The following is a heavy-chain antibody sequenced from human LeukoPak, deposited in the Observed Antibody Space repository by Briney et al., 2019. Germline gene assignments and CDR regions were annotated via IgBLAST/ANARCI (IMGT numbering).Heavy chain of an antibody. CDR3: AKDAGGSRYYMDV. CDR1: GFTFSNSG. D-gene: IGHD1-26*01. V-gene: IGHV3-30*18. CDR2: IWSDGTNK. J-gene: IGHJ6*03. Sequence: GRSLRLSCAASGFTFSNSGMHWVRQAPGKGLEWVAIIWSDGTNKYYADSVKGRITISRDNSKNTLFLEMNSLRIEDTAIYYCAKDAGGSRYYMDVWGKGTTVTVSS.